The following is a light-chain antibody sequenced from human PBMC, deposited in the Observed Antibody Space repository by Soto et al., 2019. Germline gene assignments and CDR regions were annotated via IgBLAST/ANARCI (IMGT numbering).Light chain of an antibody. Sequence: QSALTQPASASGSPGQSITISCTGTSSDIGAYDYVSWYQHHPGKAPKLIIYDVSSRPSGVSDRFSGSKSGNKASLTISGLQAEDESDYYCTSYITSSTGVFGGGTKVTVL. CDR1: SSDIGAYDY. CDR3: TSYITSSTGV. V-gene: IGLV2-14*03. J-gene: IGLJ3*02. CDR2: DVS.